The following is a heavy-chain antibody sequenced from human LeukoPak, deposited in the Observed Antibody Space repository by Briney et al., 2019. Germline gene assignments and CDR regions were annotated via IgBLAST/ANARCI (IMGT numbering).Heavy chain of an antibody. J-gene: IGHJ6*03. Sequence: PSETLSLTCAVHGGPFSGYYWNWVRHSPGKGLEWIGEINHSGSTNYNPSLKSRVTMSVDTSKNQFSLRLSSMTAADTARYYCARGSSYDSSGYSDYYFYHYMDVWGTGTTVAVFS. CDR3: ARGSSYDSSGYSDYYFYHYMDV. CDR2: INHSGST. D-gene: IGHD3-22*01. CDR1: GGPFSGYY. V-gene: IGHV4-34*01.